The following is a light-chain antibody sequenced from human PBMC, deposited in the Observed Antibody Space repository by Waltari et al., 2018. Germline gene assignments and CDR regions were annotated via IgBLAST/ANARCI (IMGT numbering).Light chain of an antibody. CDR1: SSDVGGYSL. Sequence: QSALTQPASVSGSPGQSITHSCIGTSSDVGGYSLVSWYQQHPGKAPKLMIYEDSKRPAGVSNRLSGLKTGNTASLTISGLQAEDEADYYCCSYVRNVTWVFGGGTKLTVL. CDR3: CSYVRNVTWV. J-gene: IGLJ3*02. V-gene: IGLV2-23*01. CDR2: EDS.